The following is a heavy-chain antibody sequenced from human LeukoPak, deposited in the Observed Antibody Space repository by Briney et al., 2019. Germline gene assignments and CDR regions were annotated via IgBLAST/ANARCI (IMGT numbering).Heavy chain of an antibody. Sequence: ASVKVSCKASGYTFTGYYMHWGRQAPGQGLEWMGWINPNSGGTNYAQKFQGRVTMTRDTSISTAYMELSRLRSDDTAVYYCAIGRPGGYCSSTSCYRWFDPWGQGTLVTVSS. J-gene: IGHJ5*02. D-gene: IGHD2-2*01. CDR3: AIGRPGGYCSSTSCYRWFDP. CDR2: INPNSGGT. V-gene: IGHV1-2*02. CDR1: GYTFTGYY.